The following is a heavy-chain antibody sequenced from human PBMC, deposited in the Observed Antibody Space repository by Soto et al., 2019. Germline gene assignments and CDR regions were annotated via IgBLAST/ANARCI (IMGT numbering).Heavy chain of an antibody. Sequence: PGRSLRLSGAASELTFNLYTMTWCGQCPGKGLEWVSSIIGSSNTHYADSVKGRFTISRDNAKNSLYLQMDSVRGEDTAVCYCAPLEGAQRSTLFWGQGTLVTGSS. V-gene: IGHV3-21*01. CDR3: APLEGAQRSTLF. D-gene: IGHD1-1*01. J-gene: IGHJ4*02. CDR2: IIGSSNT. CDR1: ELTFNLYT.